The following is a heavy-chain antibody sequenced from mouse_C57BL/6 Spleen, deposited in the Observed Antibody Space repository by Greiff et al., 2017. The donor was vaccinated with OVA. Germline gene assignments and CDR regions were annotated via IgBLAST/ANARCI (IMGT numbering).Heavy chain of an antibody. Sequence: GGGLVQPKGSLKLSCAASGFTFNTYAMHWVRQAPGKGLEWVARIRSKSSNYATYYADSVKDRFTISRDDSQSMLYLQMNILKTEDTAMDYCVSQYYGSSYWYFDVWGTGTTVTVSS. J-gene: IGHJ1*03. CDR1: GFTFNTYA. CDR2: IRSKSSNYAT. V-gene: IGHV10-3*01. D-gene: IGHD1-1*01. CDR3: VSQYYGSSYWYFDV.